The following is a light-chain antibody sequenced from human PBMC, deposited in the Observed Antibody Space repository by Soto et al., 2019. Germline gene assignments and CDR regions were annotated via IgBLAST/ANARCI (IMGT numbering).Light chain of an antibody. V-gene: IGKV1-16*01. Sequence: DIQLTQSPSSLSASVGDKFTITVRASQSIRSYLNWVQQKPGKAPKLLIYDASSLQTGVPSRFSGSGSGTEFTLTISSLQPGDLATYYSLQYNTSWTFGQRAKV. CDR2: DAS. J-gene: IGKJ1*01. CDR3: LQYNTSWT. CDR1: QSIRSY.